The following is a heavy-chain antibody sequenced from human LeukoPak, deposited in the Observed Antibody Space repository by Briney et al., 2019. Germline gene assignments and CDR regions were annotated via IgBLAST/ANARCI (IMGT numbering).Heavy chain of an antibody. CDR1: GYTFTGYY. CDR3: ARGAYYYDSSGYYFLMGDY. J-gene: IGHJ4*02. CDR2: INPNSGGT. V-gene: IGHV1-2*02. Sequence: ASVKVSCKASGYTFTGYYMHWVRQAPGQGLEWMGWINPNSGGTNYAQKFQGRVTITADKSTSTAYMELSSLRSEDTAVYYCARGAYYYDSSGYYFLMGDYWGQGTLVTVSS. D-gene: IGHD3-22*01.